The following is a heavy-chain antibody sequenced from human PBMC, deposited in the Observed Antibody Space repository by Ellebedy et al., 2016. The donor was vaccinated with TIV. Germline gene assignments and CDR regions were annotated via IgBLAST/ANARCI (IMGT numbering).Heavy chain of an antibody. J-gene: IGHJ4*02. CDR1: GYTFNDYY. CDR3: AREVGAFRFDY. CDR2: INPKSGGT. Sequence: AASVKVSCKASGYTFNDYYIHWVRRAPGQGLEWMGWINPKSGGTNYPQKFQGWVTMTSDTSFSTAYMELSSLKSDDTAVYFCAREVGAFRFDYWGQGTLITVSS. D-gene: IGHD1-26*01. V-gene: IGHV1-2*04.